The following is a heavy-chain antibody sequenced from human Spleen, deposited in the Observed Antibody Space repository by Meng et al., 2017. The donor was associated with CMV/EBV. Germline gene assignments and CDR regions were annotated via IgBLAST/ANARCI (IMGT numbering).Heavy chain of an antibody. CDR1: GGSFSGYY. J-gene: IGHJ4*02. CDR2: INHSGST. D-gene: IGHD6-13*01. CDR3: ARLASSSWWGNFDY. Sequence: GSLRLSCAVYGGSFSGYYWSWIRQPPGKGLEWIGEINHSGSTNYNPSLKSRVTISVDTSKNQFSLKLSSVTAADTAVYYCARLASSSWWGNFDYWGQGTLVTVSS. V-gene: IGHV4-34*01.